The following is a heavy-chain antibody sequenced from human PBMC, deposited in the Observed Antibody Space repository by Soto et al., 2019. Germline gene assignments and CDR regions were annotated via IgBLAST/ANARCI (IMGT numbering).Heavy chain of an antibody. CDR2: VFYSVSS. V-gene: IGHV4-59*01. CDR3: ARGGRQYSDFLSHAQVVGAFDI. CDR1: GASITTYS. Sequence: SEALSLTCTVSGASITTYSWNWIRQSPGKGLEWIGNVFYSVSSDSDPSLKSRVTVSVDTSKNQVSLRLRSVTAADTAVYYCARGGRQYSDFLSHAQVVGAFDIRGQGTPVTVSS. J-gene: IGHJ3*02. D-gene: IGHD3-9*01.